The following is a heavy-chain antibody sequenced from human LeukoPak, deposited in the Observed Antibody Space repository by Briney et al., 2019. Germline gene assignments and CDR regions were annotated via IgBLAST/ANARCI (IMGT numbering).Heavy chain of an antibody. CDR3: AREPIAGNWFDP. D-gene: IGHD6-13*01. Sequence: ASVKVSCKASGYTFTGYYMHWVRQAPGQGLEWMGWINPNSGGTNYAQKFQGRVTMTRDTSISTAYMELSRLRSDDTAVHYCAREPIAGNWFDPWGQGTLVTVSS. J-gene: IGHJ5*02. CDR1: GYTFTGYY. V-gene: IGHV1-2*02. CDR2: INPNSGGT.